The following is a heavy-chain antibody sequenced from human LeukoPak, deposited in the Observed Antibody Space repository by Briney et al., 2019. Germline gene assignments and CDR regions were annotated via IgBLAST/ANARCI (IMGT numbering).Heavy chain of an antibody. CDR3: ARGPYDFWSGYYTGYFDY. V-gene: IGHV4-31*03. J-gene: IGHJ4*02. CDR1: GGSISSGGYY. CDR2: IYYSGST. D-gene: IGHD3-3*01. Sequence: SETLSLTCTVSGGSISSGGYYWGWLRQQPGKGREWFGYIYYSGSTYYNPSLKSRVTISVDTSKNQFSLKLSSVTAADTAVYYCARGPYDFWSGYYTGYFDYWGQGTLVTVSS.